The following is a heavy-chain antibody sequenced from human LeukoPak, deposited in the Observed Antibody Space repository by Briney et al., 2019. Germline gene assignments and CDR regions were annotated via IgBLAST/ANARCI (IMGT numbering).Heavy chain of an antibody. V-gene: IGHV3-23*01. CDR3: AKKGGMSNWNYIDC. J-gene: IGHJ4*02. CDR1: GFTFSSYA. D-gene: IGHD1-20*01. Sequence: GGSLRLSCAASGFTFSSYAMSWVRQAPGKGLEWGSAISGSGGSTYYADSVKGRFTISRDNSRNTLYLQMNSLRAEDTAVYYCAKKGGMSNWNYIDCWGQGTLVTASS. CDR2: ISGSGGST.